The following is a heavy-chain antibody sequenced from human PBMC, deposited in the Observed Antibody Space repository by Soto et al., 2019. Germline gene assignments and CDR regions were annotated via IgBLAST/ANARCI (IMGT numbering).Heavy chain of an antibody. V-gene: IGHV4-39*01. CDR1: GGSVSSSSYY. D-gene: IGHD6-6*01. CDR3: RRLDGLATISYYFDY. Sequence: SETLSLTCTVSGGSVSSSSYYWGWVRQPPGKGLEWIGSVYYSGSTYYNPSLESRVTISVDKSKNQFSLKLMSLSAADTAVYYCRRLDGLATISYYFDYWGQGALVTVSS. J-gene: IGHJ4*02. CDR2: VYYSGST.